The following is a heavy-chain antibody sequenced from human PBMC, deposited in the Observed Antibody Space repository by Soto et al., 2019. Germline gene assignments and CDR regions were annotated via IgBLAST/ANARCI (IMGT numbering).Heavy chain of an antibody. Sequence: SLTCTVSGGSISSGGYYWSWIRQHPGKGLEWIGYIYYSGSTYYNPSLKSRVTISVDTSKNQFSLKLSSVTAADTAVYYCARSSSEGIAVAFSWFDPWGQGTLVTVSS. CDR2: IYYSGST. V-gene: IGHV4-31*03. CDR1: GGSISSGGYY. CDR3: ARSSSEGIAVAFSWFDP. J-gene: IGHJ5*02. D-gene: IGHD6-19*01.